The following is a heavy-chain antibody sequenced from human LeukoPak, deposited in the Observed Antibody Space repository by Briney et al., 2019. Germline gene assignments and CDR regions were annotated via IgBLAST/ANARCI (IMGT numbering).Heavy chain of an antibody. V-gene: IGHV3-33*01. D-gene: IGHD3-22*01. CDR2: IWYEGSNK. J-gene: IGHJ3*02. CDR1: GFTFSTYG. CDR3: ARDPPHDSSGYFAFDI. Sequence: GGYLILSCAASGFTFSTYGMHWVRQAPGNGLDWVAVIWYEGSNKYYADSVKGRFTISRDNSKNTLYLQMNSLRAEDTAVYYCARDPPHDSSGYFAFDIWGQGTMVTVSS.